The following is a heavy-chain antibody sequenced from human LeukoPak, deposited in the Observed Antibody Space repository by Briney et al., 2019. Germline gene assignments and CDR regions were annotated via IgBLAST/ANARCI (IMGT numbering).Heavy chain of an antibody. CDR1: GFTFSSYW. D-gene: IGHD2-8*01. CDR3: ARAEGWSLYDY. CDR2: SNGDGRTT. J-gene: IGHJ4*02. V-gene: IGHV3-74*01. Sequence: AGGSLRLSCAASGFTFSSYWMHWVRQAPGKGLVWVSRSNGDGRTTSYADSVKGRFTISRDNAKNTLYLQMNSLRAEDTAVYYCARAEGWSLYDYWGQGTLVTVSS.